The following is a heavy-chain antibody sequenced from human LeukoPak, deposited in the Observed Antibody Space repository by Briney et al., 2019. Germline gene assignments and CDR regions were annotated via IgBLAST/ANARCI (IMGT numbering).Heavy chain of an antibody. CDR3: ATRGGIWVGATSPYYYFDY. D-gene: IGHD1-26*01. Sequence: SETLSLTCTVSGGSISSSSYYWGWIRQPPGKGLEWIGSIYYSGSTYYNPSLKSRVTISVDTSKNQFSLKLSSVTAADTAVYYCATRGGIWVGATSPYYYFDYWGQGTLVTVSS. J-gene: IGHJ4*02. CDR2: IYYSGST. V-gene: IGHV4-39*07. CDR1: GGSISSSSYY.